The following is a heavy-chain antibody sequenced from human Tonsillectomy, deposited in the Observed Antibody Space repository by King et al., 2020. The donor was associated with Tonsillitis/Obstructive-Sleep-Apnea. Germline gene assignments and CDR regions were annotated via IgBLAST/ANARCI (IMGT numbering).Heavy chain of an antibody. CDR1: GFTFGDYA. Sequence: VQLVESGGGLVQPGRSLRLSCTASGFTFGDYAMSWVRQAPGKGLEWVGFIRSKAYGGTTEYAASVKGRFTISRDDSKSIAYLQMNSLKTDDTAVYYCTRNYCSSTSCYQYYIDYWGQGTLVTVSS. D-gene: IGHD2-2*01. CDR2: IRSKAYGGTT. CDR3: TRNYCSSTSCYQYYIDY. V-gene: IGHV3-49*04. J-gene: IGHJ4*02.